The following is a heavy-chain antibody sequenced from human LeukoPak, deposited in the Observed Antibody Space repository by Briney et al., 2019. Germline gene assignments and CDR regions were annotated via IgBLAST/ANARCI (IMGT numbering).Heavy chain of an antibody. D-gene: IGHD4-23*01. V-gene: IGHV4-39*01. CDR1: GGSISSGSHH. Sequence: PSETLSLTCTASGGSISSGSHHWGWFRQSPGKGLEWIGSIYDSRTIYYNPSLNSRVTISAVTSKNQFSLQLNSVTAADTAVYYCARHDGRSGGTMGALDSWGQGSLVTVSS. J-gene: IGHJ4*02. CDR2: IYDSRTI. CDR3: ARHDGRSGGTMGALDS.